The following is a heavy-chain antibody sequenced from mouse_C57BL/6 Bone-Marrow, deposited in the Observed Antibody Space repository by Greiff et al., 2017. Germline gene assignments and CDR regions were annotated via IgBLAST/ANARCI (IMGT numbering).Heavy chain of an antibody. Sequence: QVQLQQPGAELVRPGSSVKLSCKASGYTFTSYWMHWVKQRPIQGLEWIGNIDPSDSETHYNQKFKDKATLTVDKSSSTAYMQLSSLTSEDSAVYYCARWHDYDGAWFAYWGQGTLVTVSA. CDR3: ARWHDYDGAWFAY. D-gene: IGHD2-4*01. J-gene: IGHJ3*01. CDR1: GYTFTSYW. CDR2: IDPSDSET. V-gene: IGHV1-52*01.